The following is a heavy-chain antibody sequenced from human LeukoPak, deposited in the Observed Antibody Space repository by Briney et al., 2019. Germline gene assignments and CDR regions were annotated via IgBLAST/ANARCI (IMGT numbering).Heavy chain of an antibody. J-gene: IGHJ4*02. D-gene: IGHD2-21*02. CDR1: GYTFTGYY. CDR2: INPNSGGT. CDR3: ARGFFSSGCGGDCSSFDY. V-gene: IGHV1-2*02. Sequence: ASVKVSCKASGYTFTGYYMHWVRQAPGQGLEWMGWINPNSGGTNYAQKFQGRVTMTRDTSISTAYMELTRLRSDDTAVYFCARGFFSSGCGGDCSSFDYWGQGTLVTVSS.